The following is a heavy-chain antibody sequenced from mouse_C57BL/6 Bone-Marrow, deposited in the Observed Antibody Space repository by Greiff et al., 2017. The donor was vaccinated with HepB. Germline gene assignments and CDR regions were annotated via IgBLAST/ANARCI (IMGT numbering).Heavy chain of an antibody. D-gene: IGHD2-1*01. CDR3: AMSYYGNSAWFAY. Sequence: VQLQQSGAELARPGASVKLSCKASGYTFTSYGISWVKQRTGQGLEWIGEIYPRSGNTYYNEKFKGKATLTADKSSSTAYMELRSLTSEDSAVYFCAMSYYGNSAWFAYWGQGTLVTVSA. CDR1: GYTFTSYG. CDR2: IYPRSGNT. V-gene: IGHV1-81*01. J-gene: IGHJ3*01.